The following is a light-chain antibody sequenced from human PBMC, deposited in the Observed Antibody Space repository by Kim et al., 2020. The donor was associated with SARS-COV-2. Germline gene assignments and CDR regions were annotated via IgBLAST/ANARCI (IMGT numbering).Light chain of an antibody. Sequence: SSELTQDPAVSVALGQTVRITCQGDSLRSYYATWYQQKPRQAPLLVIFGRNNRPSGIPDRVSGSTSGNTASLTISGAQAEDEADFYCQSRDSGGNVVFGGGTQLTVL. CDR1: SLRSYY. CDR2: GRN. CDR3: QSRDSGGNVV. V-gene: IGLV3-19*01. J-gene: IGLJ2*01.